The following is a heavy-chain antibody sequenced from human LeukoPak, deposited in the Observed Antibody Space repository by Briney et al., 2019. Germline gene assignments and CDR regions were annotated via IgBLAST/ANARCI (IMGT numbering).Heavy chain of an antibody. V-gene: IGHV3-48*04. CDR2: ISGSTITI. D-gene: IGHD6-13*01. Sequence: GGSLRLSCAASGFTFSIYSMSWVRQAPGKGLEWVSYISGSTITIHYADSVKGRFTISRDNAKNSLYLQMNSLRAEDTAVYYCTTEFLSAALTLYYFDYWGQGTLVTVSS. CDR3: TTEFLSAALTLYYFDY. J-gene: IGHJ4*02. CDR1: GFTFSIYS.